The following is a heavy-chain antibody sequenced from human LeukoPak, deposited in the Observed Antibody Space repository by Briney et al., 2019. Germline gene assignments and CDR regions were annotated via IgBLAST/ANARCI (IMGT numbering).Heavy chain of an antibody. D-gene: IGHD3-10*01. J-gene: IGHJ2*01. CDR2: SSGSGVTT. V-gene: IGHV3-23*01. CDR3: ARGEGSGTYYKRYFDL. Sequence: PGGSLRLSCAVSGFTFSSYVMNWVRQAPGKGLEWVSGSSGSGVTTYYADSVKGRFTISRDNSKDTLYLQMNSPRAEDTAVYYCARGEGSGTYYKRYFDLWGRGTLVTVSS. CDR1: GFTFSSYV.